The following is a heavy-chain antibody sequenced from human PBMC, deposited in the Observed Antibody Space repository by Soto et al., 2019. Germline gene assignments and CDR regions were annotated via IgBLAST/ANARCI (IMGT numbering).Heavy chain of an antibody. CDR3: THSWTYYSDNSG. Sequence: EEQLVESGGGLVKPGGSLRLSCAGSGFTFSLAWMNWVRQAPGKGLEWVGRIKSEGSGGATDYAAPVKGRFTISRDDSINTLYLQMNNLKTEDTAVYYCTHSWTYYSDNSGWGQGTMVTVSS. J-gene: IGHJ3*01. V-gene: IGHV3-15*07. CDR2: IKSEGSGGAT. CDR1: GFTFSLAW. D-gene: IGHD3-22*01.